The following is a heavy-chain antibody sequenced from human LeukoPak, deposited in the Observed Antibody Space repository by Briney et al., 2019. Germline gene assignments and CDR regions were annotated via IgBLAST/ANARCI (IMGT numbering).Heavy chain of an antibody. V-gene: IGHV1-46*01. CDR3: ARVGSSWYGNI. Sequence: ASVKVSCKASGYSFTSHYMHWVRQAPGQGLEWLGLINPSGSSTLYAQKFQGRVTMTRDMSTTTDYMELSSLRSEDTAVYYCARVGSSWYGNIWGQGTMVSVSS. CDR1: GYSFTSHY. J-gene: IGHJ3*02. CDR2: INPSGSST. D-gene: IGHD6-13*01.